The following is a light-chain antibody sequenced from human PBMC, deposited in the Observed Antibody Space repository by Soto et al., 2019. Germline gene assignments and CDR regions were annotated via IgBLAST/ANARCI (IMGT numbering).Light chain of an antibody. V-gene: IGLV1-44*01. CDR3: AAWDDSLNGLYV. CDR2: SNN. J-gene: IGLJ1*01. Sequence: VLTQPPSASGTPGQRVTISCSGSSSNIGSNTVNWYQQLPGTAPKLLIYSNNQRPSGVPDRFSGSKSGTSASLAISGLQSEDEADYYCAAWDDSLNGLYVFGTGTKVTAL. CDR1: SSNIGSNT.